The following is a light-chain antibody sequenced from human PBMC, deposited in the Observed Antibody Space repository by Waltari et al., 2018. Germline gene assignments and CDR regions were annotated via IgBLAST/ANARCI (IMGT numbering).Light chain of an antibody. V-gene: IGLV1-44*01. J-gene: IGLJ2*01. Sequence: QSVLTQPPSASGTPGQRVTISCSGSSSNIGSNTVNWYQQLPGTAPKLLIYINNQRPSGAPDRFSCSKSGTSASLSISGLQSEDEADYYCAAWDDSLNGLVVFGGGTKLTVL. CDR3: AAWDDSLNGLVV. CDR2: INN. CDR1: SSNIGSNT.